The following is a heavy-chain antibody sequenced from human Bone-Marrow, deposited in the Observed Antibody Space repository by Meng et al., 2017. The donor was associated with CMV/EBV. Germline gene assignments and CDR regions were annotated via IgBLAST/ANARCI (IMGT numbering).Heavy chain of an antibody. CDR3: ARDLGDFYYYGMDV. J-gene: IGHJ6*02. CDR2: INPSGGST. Sequence: ASVKVSCKASGYTFTSYYMHWVRQAPGQGLEWMGIINPSGGSTSYAQKFQGRVTMTRDTSTSTVYRELNSLRAEDTAVYYCARDLGDFYYYGMDVWGQGTTVTVSS. V-gene: IGHV1-46*01. CDR1: GYTFTSYY.